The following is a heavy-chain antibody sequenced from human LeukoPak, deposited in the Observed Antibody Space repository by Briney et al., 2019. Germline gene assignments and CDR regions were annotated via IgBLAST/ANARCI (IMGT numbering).Heavy chain of an antibody. V-gene: IGHV4-34*01. J-gene: IGHJ4*02. CDR1: GGSLSGYY. CDR2: IHHRGSP. CDR3: ARGRFGPAWLQTSAPLDY. Sequence: PSETLSLTCPVYGGSLSGYYWSWIRQPPGKGREWIGEIHHRGSPNYNPSLKGRVPTSVAPSKNQFSLKLSSVTAADTALYYVARGRFGPAWLQTSAPLDYWGQGTLVTVSS. D-gene: IGHD5-24*01.